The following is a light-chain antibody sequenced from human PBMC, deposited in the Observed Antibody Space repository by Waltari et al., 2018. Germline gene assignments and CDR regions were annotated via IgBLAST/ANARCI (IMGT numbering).Light chain of an antibody. J-gene: IGKJ2*01. CDR1: QSVSSN. CDR3: QQYNNWPPYT. V-gene: IGKV3-15*01. Sequence: EIVMTQSPATLSVSPGERATPSCRASQSVSSNLAWYQQNPGQAPRLLIYDASTRATGIPARFSGSGSGTEFTLTISSLQSEDFAVYYCQQYNNWPPYTFGQGTKLEIK. CDR2: DAS.